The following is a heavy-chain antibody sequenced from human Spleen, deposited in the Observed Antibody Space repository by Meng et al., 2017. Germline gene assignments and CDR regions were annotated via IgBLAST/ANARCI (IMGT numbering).Heavy chain of an antibody. CDR1: GFTFRSYE. D-gene: IGHD2-2*01. V-gene: IGHV3-48*03. Sequence: GESLKISCAASGFTFRSYEMNWVRQAPGKGLEWVSYISSSGSTIYYADSVKGRFTISRDNAKNSLYLQMNSLRAEDTAVYYCAREGRSKGVVVVPAAMPIGSYYYYYGMDVWGQGTTVTVSS. CDR2: ISSSGSTI. J-gene: IGHJ6*02. CDR3: AREGRSKGVVVVPAAMPIGSYYYYYGMDV.